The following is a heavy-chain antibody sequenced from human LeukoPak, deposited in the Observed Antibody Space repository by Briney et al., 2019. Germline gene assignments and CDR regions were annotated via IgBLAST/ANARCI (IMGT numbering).Heavy chain of an antibody. D-gene: IGHD3-10*01. J-gene: IGHJ6*02. CDR3: ARDRTGAFYSDSGTNDGMDV. CDR2: IYPADSDT. V-gene: IGHV5-51*01. Sequence: GESLQISCKGSGYRFSNYWIGWVRQMPGKGLEGRGIIYPADSDTRYNPAFQGQVSISADKSISTAYLQWSSLKASDTAIYYCARDRTGAFYSDSGTNDGMDVWGQGTTVSVSS. CDR1: GYRFSNYW.